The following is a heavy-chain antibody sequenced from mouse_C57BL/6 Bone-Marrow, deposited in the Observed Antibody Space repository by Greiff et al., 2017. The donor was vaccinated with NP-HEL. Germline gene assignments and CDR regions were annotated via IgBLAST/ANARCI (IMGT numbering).Heavy chain of an antibody. Sequence: VHVKQSGPELVKPGASVKISCKASGYSFTGYYMNWVKQSPEKSLEWIGEINPSTGGTTYNQKFKAKATLTVDKSSSTAYMQLKSLTSEDSAVYYCARRGYWYFDVWGTGTTVTVSS. CDR2: INPSTGGT. CDR1: GYSFTGYY. V-gene: IGHV1-42*01. J-gene: IGHJ1*03. CDR3: ARRGYWYFDV.